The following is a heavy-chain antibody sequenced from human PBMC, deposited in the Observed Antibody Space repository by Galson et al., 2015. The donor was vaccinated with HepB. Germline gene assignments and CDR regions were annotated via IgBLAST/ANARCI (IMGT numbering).Heavy chain of an antibody. J-gene: IGHJ3*02. V-gene: IGHV3-30*18. CDR3: AKDREENYFLDVFDM. CDR1: GFTFYSYG. CDR2: ISYDGTNK. Sequence: SLRLSCAASGFTFYSYGMHWVRQAPGKGLEWVAVISYDGTNKYYADSVKGRFTISRGNSKKTLYLQMNSLRAEDTAVYYCAKDREENYFLDVFDMWGQGTMVTVSS. D-gene: IGHD2/OR15-2a*01.